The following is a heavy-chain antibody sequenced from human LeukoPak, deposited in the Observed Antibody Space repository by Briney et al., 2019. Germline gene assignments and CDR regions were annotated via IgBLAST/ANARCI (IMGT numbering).Heavy chain of an antibody. CDR3: ARLSHKSPTRPADY. CDR2: IYPGDSDT. J-gene: IGHJ4*02. V-gene: IGHV5-51*01. CDR1: GYSFTNYW. Sequence: GESLKISCKGFGYSFTNYWIGWVRQMPGKGLQWMGIIYPGDSDTRYSPSFQGQVTISADKSISTAYLQWSSLKASDTAMYYCARLSHKSPTRPADYWGQGTLVTVSS. D-gene: IGHD6-6*01.